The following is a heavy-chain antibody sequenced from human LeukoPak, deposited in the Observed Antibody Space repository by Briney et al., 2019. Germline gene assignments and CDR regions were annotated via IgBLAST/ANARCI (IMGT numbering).Heavy chain of an antibody. J-gene: IGHJ4*02. V-gene: IGHV3-30-3*01. Sequence: GGSLRHSCAASGFTFSSYAMHWVRQAPGKGLEWVAVISYDGSNKYYADSVKDRFTISRDNSKNTLYLQMNSLRAEDTAVYYCARDRDWELITGYFDYWGQGTLVTVSS. CDR2: ISYDGSNK. D-gene: IGHD1-26*01. CDR1: GFTFSSYA. CDR3: ARDRDWELITGYFDY.